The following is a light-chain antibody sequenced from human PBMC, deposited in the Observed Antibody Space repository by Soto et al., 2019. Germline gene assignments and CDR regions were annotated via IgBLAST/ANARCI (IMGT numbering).Light chain of an antibody. CDR2: GAS. Sequence: DIVLTQSPGTLSLSPGERATLSCRASQSVSSSYLAWYQQKPGQAPRLLIYGASSRATGIPDRFSGSASGTEFTLTISSLQPDDFATYYCQQYNSYWTFGQGTKVDIK. CDR3: QQYNSYWT. V-gene: IGKV3-20*01. J-gene: IGKJ1*01. CDR1: QSVSSSY.